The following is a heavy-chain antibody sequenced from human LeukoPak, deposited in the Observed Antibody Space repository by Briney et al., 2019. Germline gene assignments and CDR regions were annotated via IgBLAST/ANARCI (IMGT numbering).Heavy chain of an antibody. V-gene: IGHV4-4*07. CDR2: IYTSGST. Sequence: SHTLSLTCTVSGDSISSYYWSWLRQPAGQGLEWIGRIYTSGSTNYNPSLKSGVTMSVDTSKNQFSLKLSSVTGADTAVYYCARSSAAAGPNDYWGQGTLVTVSS. D-gene: IGHD6-13*01. CDR3: ARSSAAAGPNDY. J-gene: IGHJ4*02. CDR1: GDSISSYY.